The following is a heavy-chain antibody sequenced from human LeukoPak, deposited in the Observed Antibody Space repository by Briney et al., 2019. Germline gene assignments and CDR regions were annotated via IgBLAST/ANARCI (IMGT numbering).Heavy chain of an antibody. D-gene: IGHD3-22*01. CDR3: AKAGPHYYDSSGYYARFDY. CDR2: IRYDGSNK. Sequence: GGSLRLSCAASGFTFSSYGMHWVRQAPGKGLEWVAFIRYDGSNKYYADSVKGRFTISRDNSKDTLYLQMNSLRAEDTAVYYCAKAGPHYYDSSGYYARFDYWGQGTLVTVSS. V-gene: IGHV3-30*02. CDR1: GFTFSSYG. J-gene: IGHJ4*02.